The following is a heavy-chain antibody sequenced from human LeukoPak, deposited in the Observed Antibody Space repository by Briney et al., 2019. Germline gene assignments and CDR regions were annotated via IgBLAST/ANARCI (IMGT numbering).Heavy chain of an antibody. V-gene: IGHV4-31*03. CDR3: ARDMYNRFDP. J-gene: IGHJ5*02. CDR2: IYYSGST. D-gene: IGHD2-8*01. CDR1: GGSISSGGYY. Sequence: SETLSLTCTVSGGSISSGGYYWSWIRQHPGKGLEWIGYIYYSGSTYYNPSLKSRVTISVDTSKNQFSLKLSSVTAADTAVYYCARDMYNRFDPWGQGTLVTVSS.